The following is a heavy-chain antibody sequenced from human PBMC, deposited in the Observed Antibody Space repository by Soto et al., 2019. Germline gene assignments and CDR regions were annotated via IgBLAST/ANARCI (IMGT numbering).Heavy chain of an antibody. CDR3: ARRAVAGINYYYYGMDV. V-gene: IGHV4-59*08. CDR1: GGSISSHY. Sequence: SETLSLTCIVSGGSISSHYWSWIRKPPGKGLEWIGYINYIGSTNYNPSLKSRVTISVDTSKNQFSLKLSSVTAADTAVYYCARRAVAGINYYYYGMDVRGQGTSVTVSS. J-gene: IGHJ6*02. CDR2: INYIGST. D-gene: IGHD6-19*01.